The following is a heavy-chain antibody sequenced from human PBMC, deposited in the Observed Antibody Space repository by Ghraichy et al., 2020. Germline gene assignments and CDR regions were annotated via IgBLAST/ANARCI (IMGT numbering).Heavy chain of an antibody. CDR2: VHPVSGRT. CDR3: STEGPGTGWHSFDY. J-gene: IGHJ4*02. Sequence: ASVKVSCKTSGYNFSNRDIHWARQSRVQGLEWMGRVHPVSGRTDSALKFQDRVTMTRDTSSRSAYMEVTRLTSEDTAVYFCSTEGPGTGWHSFDYWGQGTLVTVSS. V-gene: IGHV1-2*06. D-gene: IGHD6-19*01. CDR1: GYNFSNRD.